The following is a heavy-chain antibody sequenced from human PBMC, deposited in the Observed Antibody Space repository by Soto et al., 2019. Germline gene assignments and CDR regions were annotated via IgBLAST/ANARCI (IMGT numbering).Heavy chain of an antibody. CDR2: MDPNSGST. CDR3: ARARKFDFWRKGLDV. Sequence: QAQLVQSGAEVRKPGASVKVSCKASGYTFTTYDINWVRQAPGQGLEWLGWMDPNSGSTGYAQNFQGRITMTRNISRNTAHMELSSLQSEDTAVYYCARARKFDFWRKGLDVWGQGTTVTVSS. V-gene: IGHV1-8*01. CDR1: GYTFTTYD. D-gene: IGHD3-3*01. J-gene: IGHJ6*02.